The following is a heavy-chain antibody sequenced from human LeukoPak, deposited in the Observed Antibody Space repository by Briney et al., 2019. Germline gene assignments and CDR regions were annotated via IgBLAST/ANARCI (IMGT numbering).Heavy chain of an antibody. CDR1: GGSIGSYY. Sequence: SETVSLTCTVSGGSIGSYYWSWVRQPPGKGLEWIGYVYYSGTTNYNPSLKSRVTISVDTSKNQFSLKLSSVTAADTAVYYCAGGSGSYTWFDPWGQGNLVTVSS. J-gene: IGHJ5*02. D-gene: IGHD3-10*01. CDR3: AGGSGSYTWFDP. CDR2: VYYSGTT. V-gene: IGHV4-59*01.